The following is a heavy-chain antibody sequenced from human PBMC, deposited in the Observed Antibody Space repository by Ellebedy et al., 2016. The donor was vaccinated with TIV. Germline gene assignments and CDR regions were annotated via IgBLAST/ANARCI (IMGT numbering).Heavy chain of an antibody. CDR3: AKEGYGYFDY. Sequence: SLKISCAASGFTFDDYAMHWVRQAPGKGLEWVSGISWNSGSIGYADSMKGRFTISRDNAKNSLYLQMNSLRAEDTALYYCAKEGYGYFDYWGQGTLVTVSS. CDR1: GFTFDDYA. CDR2: ISWNSGSI. J-gene: IGHJ4*02. D-gene: IGHD1-1*01. V-gene: IGHV3-9*01.